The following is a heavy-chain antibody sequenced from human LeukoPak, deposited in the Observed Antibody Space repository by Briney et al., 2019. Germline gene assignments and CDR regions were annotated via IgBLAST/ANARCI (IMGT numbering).Heavy chain of an antibody. Sequence: SETLSLTCTVSGYSISSGYHWGWIRQPPGKGLEWIGSIYHSGSTYYNPSLKSRVTISVDTSKNQFSLKLSSVTAADTAVYYCASPGMYYYDSSGYLRHWGQGTLVTVSS. CDR1: GYSISSGYH. CDR2: IYHSGST. V-gene: IGHV4-38-2*02. J-gene: IGHJ4*02. CDR3: ASPGMYYYDSSGYLRH. D-gene: IGHD3-22*01.